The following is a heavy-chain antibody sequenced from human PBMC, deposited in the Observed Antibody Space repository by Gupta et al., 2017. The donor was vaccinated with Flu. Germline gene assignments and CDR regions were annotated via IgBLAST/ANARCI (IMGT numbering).Heavy chain of an antibody. J-gene: IGHJ4*02. V-gene: IGHV1-69*01. Sequence: QVQLVRSGAEVKKHGSSVKVSCEASGGTFSTYAFSWVRQAPGQGLEWMGGISPMFGTTNYAQRFKRRITITADEATSTAYMERNSLRSKDTAVFYDASHAISVPGHCDFWGQGTLVTGSS. D-gene: IGHD6-19*01. CDR2: ISPMFGTT. CDR1: GGTFSTYA. CDR3: ASHAISVPGHCDF.